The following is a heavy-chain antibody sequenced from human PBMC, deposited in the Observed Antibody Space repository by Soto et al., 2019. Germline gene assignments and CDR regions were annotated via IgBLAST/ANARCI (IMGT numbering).Heavy chain of an antibody. Sequence: SETLSLTCTVSGGSISSGGYYWSWIRQHPGKGLEWIGYIYYSGSTYYNPSLKSRVTISVDTSKNQFSLKLSSVTAVDTAVYYCARDGSVHCSGGSCYRAFDYWGQGTLVTVSS. J-gene: IGHJ4*02. CDR3: ARDGSVHCSGGSCYRAFDY. V-gene: IGHV4-31*03. CDR2: IYYSGST. D-gene: IGHD2-15*01. CDR1: GGSISSGGYY.